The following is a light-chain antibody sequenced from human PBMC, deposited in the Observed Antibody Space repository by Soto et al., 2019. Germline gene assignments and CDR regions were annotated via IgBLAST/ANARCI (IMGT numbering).Light chain of an antibody. Sequence: EIVLTQSPGTLSLSPGERATLSCRASQSVSSNYLAWYQQKPGQAPRLLIYGASIRATGLPDRFSGSGSGPDFTLTISILEPEEFAVYYCPPYGSSYTFGQATQLAIK. CDR2: GAS. J-gene: IGKJ2*01. CDR3: PPYGSSYT. V-gene: IGKV3-20*01. CDR1: QSVSSNY.